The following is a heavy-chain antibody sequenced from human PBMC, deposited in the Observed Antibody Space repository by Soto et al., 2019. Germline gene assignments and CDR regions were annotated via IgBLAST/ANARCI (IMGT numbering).Heavy chain of an antibody. CDR2: MHHSGSI. J-gene: IGHJ4*02. V-gene: IGHV4-4*02. Sequence: PSETLSLSCSVCGGSISSNKWSTWDRQPPGKGLEWIGGMHHSGSIHYNASLKSRVTISVDTSKNQFSLKLSSVTAADTAVYYCVRFWPPXYSDALTDYTDAFDYWGQGTPVTVSS. CDR1: GGSISSNKW. D-gene: IGHD3-9*01. CDR3: VRFWPPXYSDALTDYTDAFDY.